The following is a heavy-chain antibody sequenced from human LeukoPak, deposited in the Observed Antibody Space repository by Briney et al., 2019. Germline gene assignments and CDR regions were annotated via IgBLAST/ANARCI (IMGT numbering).Heavy chain of an antibody. J-gene: IGHJ3*02. CDR1: GGSISSSSYY. V-gene: IGHV4-39*01. CDR3: ARREPDSWGAFDI. D-gene: IGHD2-2*01. Sequence: SETLSLTCTVSGGSISSSSYYWGWLRQPPGKGLEWIGHIYYSGSTYYNPSLRSRVTISVDTSNNQFSLKLSSVTAADTAVYYCARREPDSWGAFDIWGQGTMVTVSS. CDR2: IYYSGST.